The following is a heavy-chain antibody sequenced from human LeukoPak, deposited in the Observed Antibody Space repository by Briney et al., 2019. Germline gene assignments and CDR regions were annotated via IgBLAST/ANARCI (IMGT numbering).Heavy chain of an antibody. CDR1: GYTFAGYY. V-gene: IGHV1-2*02. Sequence: ASVKVSCKASGYTFAGYYMHWVRQAPGQGLEWMGWINPNSGGPNYAQKFQGRVTMTRDTSISTAYMELSRLRSDDTAVYYCARESGTTYNWFDPWGQGTLVTVSS. CDR3: ARESGTTYNWFDP. D-gene: IGHD1-14*01. J-gene: IGHJ5*02. CDR2: INPNSGGP.